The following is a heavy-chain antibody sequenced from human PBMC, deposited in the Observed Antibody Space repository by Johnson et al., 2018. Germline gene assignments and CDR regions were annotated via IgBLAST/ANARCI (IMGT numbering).Heavy chain of an antibody. CDR1: GFTFDDYA. D-gene: IGHD5-24*01. J-gene: IGHJ3*02. CDR2: ISWNSGSI. Sequence: VQLVESGGGLVQPGRSLRLSCAASGFTFDDYAMHWVRPAPGKGLEWVSGISWNSGSIGDADSVKGRFTISRDNAKNSLYLQMNSLRAEDTAVCHCARDDGYNDAFDIWGQGTMVTVSS. V-gene: IGHV3-9*01. CDR3: ARDDGYNDAFDI.